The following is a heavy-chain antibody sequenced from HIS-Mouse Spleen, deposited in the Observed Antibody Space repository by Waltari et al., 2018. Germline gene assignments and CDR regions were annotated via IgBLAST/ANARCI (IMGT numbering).Heavy chain of an antibody. Sequence: EVQLVESGGGLVKPGGSLRLSCAASGFTFSSYSMNWVRQAPGKGLEWVSSIRSSSSYIYYEDSVKGRFTISRDNAKNSLYLQMNSLRAEDTAVYYCARGSWNWFDPWGQGTLVTVSS. CDR2: IRSSSSYI. CDR3: ARGSWNWFDP. D-gene: IGHD2-15*01. CDR1: GFTFSSYS. V-gene: IGHV3-21*01. J-gene: IGHJ5*02.